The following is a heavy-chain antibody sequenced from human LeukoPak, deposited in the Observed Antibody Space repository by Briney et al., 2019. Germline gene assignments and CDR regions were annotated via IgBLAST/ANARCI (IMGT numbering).Heavy chain of an antibody. Sequence: GGSLRLSCAASGFTFKYYWMAWVRQAPGKGLEWVSGISGSGDTTNYGDSVKGRFTISRDNSNNRLYLQMNSLRVEDTTVYYCARRGTYFGGFDYWGQGTLVTVPS. D-gene: IGHD1-26*01. CDR2: ISGSGDTT. CDR3: ARRGTYFGGFDY. V-gene: IGHV3-23*01. CDR1: GFTFKYYW. J-gene: IGHJ4*02.